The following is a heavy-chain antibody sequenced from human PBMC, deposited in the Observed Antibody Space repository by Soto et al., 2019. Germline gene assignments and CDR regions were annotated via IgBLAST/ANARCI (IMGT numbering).Heavy chain of an antibody. J-gene: IGHJ2*01. D-gene: IGHD6-19*01. CDR1: GFTFGDYA. V-gene: IGHV3-49*03. CDR2: IRSKAYGGTT. Sequence: PGGSLRLSCTASGFTFGDYAMSWFRQAPGKGLEWVGFIRSKAYGGTTEYAASVKGRFTISRDDSKSIAYLQMNSLKTEDTAVYYCTRDPYSSGWYFDLWGRGTLVTVSS. CDR3: TRDPYSSGWYFDL.